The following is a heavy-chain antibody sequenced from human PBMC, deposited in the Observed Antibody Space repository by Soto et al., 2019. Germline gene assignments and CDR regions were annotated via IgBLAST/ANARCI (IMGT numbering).Heavy chain of an antibody. V-gene: IGHV1-3*01. CDR3: ARDPSGYYGMDV. D-gene: IGHD3-10*01. Sequence: QVQLVQSGPEVKKPGASVKVSCKASGYTFTSYAMHWVRQAPGQRLEWMGWINAGNGNTKYSQKFQGRVTITRDTSASTAYMELSSLRSEDTAVYYCARDPSGYYGMDVWGQGTTVTVSS. CDR2: INAGNGNT. CDR1: GYTFTSYA. J-gene: IGHJ6*02.